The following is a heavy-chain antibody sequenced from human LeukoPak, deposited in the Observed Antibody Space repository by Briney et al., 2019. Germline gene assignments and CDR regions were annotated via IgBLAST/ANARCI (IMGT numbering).Heavy chain of an antibody. CDR3: ARAESLAAAGTGYFDY. CDR2: IWYDGSDK. CDR1: GFTFSNFG. D-gene: IGHD6-13*01. Sequence: PGGSLRLSCAASGFTFSNFGMHWVRQAPGKGLEWVAVIWYDGSDKYYADSVKGRFTISRDNSKNTLYLQMNSLRAEDTAVYYCARAESLAAAGTGYFDYWGQGTLVTVSS. V-gene: IGHV3-33*01. J-gene: IGHJ4*02.